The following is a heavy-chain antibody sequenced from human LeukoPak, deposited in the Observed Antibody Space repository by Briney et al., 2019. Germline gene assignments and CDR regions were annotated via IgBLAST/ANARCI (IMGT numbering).Heavy chain of an antibody. CDR3: AKMGGNLLGRYYFDY. CDR1: GFTFSSYA. V-gene: IGHV3-23*01. D-gene: IGHD3-16*01. J-gene: IGHJ4*02. CDR2: ISGSGGST. Sequence: GGSLRLSCAASGFTFSSYAMSWVRQAPGKELEWVSGISGSGGSTYYADSVKGRFTISRDNSKNTLYLQMNSLRAEDTAVYYCAKMGGNLLGRYYFDYWGQGTLVTVSS.